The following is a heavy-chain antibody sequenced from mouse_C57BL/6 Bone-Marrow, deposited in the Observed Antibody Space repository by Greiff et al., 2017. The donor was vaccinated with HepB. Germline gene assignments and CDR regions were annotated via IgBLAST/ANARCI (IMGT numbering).Heavy chain of an antibody. CDR2: IDPEDGET. CDR1: GFNIKDYY. J-gene: IGHJ4*01. Sequence: EVQLQESGAELVKPGASVKLSCTASGFNIKDYYMHWVKQRTEQGLEWIGRIDPEDGETKYAPKFQGKATITADTSSNTAYLQLSSLTSEDTAVYYCARPLITTVNYYAMDYWGQGTSVTVSS. D-gene: IGHD1-1*01. CDR3: ARPLITTVNYYAMDY. V-gene: IGHV14-2*01.